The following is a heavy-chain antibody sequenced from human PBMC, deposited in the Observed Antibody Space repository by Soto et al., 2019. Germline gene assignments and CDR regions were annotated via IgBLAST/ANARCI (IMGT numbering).Heavy chain of an antibody. J-gene: IGHJ4*02. CDR1: GGSISSGTYY. D-gene: IGHD3-9*01. CDR2: IYYSGST. Sequence: QVQLQESGPGLVKPSQTLSLTCTVSGGSISSGTYYWSWIRQHPGKGLEWIGYIYYSGSTYYNPSLKSRVTISVDTSKNQFSLKLSSVTAADTAVYYCARPDILTGYYPDYWGQGTLVTVSS. V-gene: IGHV4-31*03. CDR3: ARPDILTGYYPDY.